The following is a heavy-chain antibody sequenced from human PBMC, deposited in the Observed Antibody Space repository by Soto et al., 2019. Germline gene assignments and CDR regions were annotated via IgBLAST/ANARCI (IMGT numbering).Heavy chain of an antibody. CDR2: ISSSSSTI. Sequence: ESGGGLVQPGGSLRLSCAASGFTFSSYSMNWVRQAPGKGLEWVSYISSSSSTIYYADSVKGRFTISRDNAKNSMYLQMNSLRDEDTAVYYCAREVGALYYYGMDVWGQGTTVTVSS. J-gene: IGHJ6*02. V-gene: IGHV3-48*02. CDR1: GFTFSSYS. CDR3: AREVGALYYYGMDV. D-gene: IGHD1-26*01.